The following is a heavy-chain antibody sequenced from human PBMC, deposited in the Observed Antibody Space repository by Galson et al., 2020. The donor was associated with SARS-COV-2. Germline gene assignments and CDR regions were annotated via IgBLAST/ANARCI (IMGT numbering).Heavy chain of an antibody. CDR3: ARWGDTAMVTYFDY. V-gene: IGHV4-34*01. D-gene: IGHD5-18*01. Sequence: SETLSLTCAVYGGSISGYYWSWIRQPPGKGLERIGEINHSGSPNYNPSLKSRVTISVDTSKNQFSLKLSSVTAADTAVYYCARWGDTAMVTYFDYWVQGTLVTFSS. CDR2: INHSGSP. CDR1: GGSISGYY. J-gene: IGHJ4*02.